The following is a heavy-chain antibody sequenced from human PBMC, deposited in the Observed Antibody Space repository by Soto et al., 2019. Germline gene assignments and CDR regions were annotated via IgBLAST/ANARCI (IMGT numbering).Heavy chain of an antibody. J-gene: IGHJ4*02. Sequence: GASVKVSCNASGYTFTSYAMDWVRQTPGQRLEWVGWINVGTGDTEYSQQFQGRVNITRDTSARTLYMELSSLRSEDTAVYYCERDVDTSMSAPLDYWGQGSLVTVS. V-gene: IGHV1-3*01. CDR3: ERDVDTSMSAPLDY. D-gene: IGHD5-18*01. CDR1: GYTFTSYA. CDR2: INVGTGDT.